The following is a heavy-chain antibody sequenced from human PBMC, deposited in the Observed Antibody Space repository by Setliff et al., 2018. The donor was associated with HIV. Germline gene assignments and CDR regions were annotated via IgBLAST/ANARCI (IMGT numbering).Heavy chain of an antibody. D-gene: IGHD1-7*01. CDR2: IKSKIDGGTT. V-gene: IGHV3-15*01. CDR1: GFTFSDASGLTFSDAW. CDR3: VSGTTTAYWYYYMDV. J-gene: IGHJ6*03. Sequence: KPGGSLRLSCAASGFTFSDASGLTFSDAWLSWVRQAPGKGLEWVGRIKSKIDGGTTNYAAPVKGRFTISRDDSQDTLYLQMNSLKTEDTGVYYCVSGTTTAYWYYYMDVWGKGTTVTVSS.